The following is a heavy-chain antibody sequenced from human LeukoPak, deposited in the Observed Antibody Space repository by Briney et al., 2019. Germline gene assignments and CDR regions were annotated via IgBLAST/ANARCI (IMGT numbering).Heavy chain of an antibody. Sequence: GGSPRLSCAASGFTFSDYYMSWVRQAPGKGLEWVSYISSSDSTIYYADSVKGRFTISRDNAKNSLYLQMNSLRAEDTAVYYCATRRDGYNYKVYWGQGTLVTVSS. J-gene: IGHJ4*02. V-gene: IGHV3-11*04. CDR1: GFTFSDYY. CDR2: ISSSDSTI. D-gene: IGHD5-24*01. CDR3: ATRRDGYNYKVY.